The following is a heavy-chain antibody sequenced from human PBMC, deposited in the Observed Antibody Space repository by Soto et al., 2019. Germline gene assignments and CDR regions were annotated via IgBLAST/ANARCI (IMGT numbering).Heavy chain of an antibody. CDR1: GFTFSSYG. V-gene: IGHV3-30*03. CDR2: ISYDGSNK. Sequence: PGGSLRLSCAASGFTFSSYGMHWVRQAPGKGLEWVAVISYDGSNKYYADSVKDRFTISRDNSKNTLYLQMNSLRAEDTAVYYCVPDSSGYTLDYWGQGTLVTVSS. J-gene: IGHJ4*02. CDR3: VPDSSGYTLDY. D-gene: IGHD3-22*01.